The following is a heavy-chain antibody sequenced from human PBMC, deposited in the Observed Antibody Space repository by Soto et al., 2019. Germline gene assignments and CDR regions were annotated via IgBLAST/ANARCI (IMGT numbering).Heavy chain of an antibody. Sequence: EVQLVESGGGLVQPGGSLRLSCAASGFTVSSNYMSWVRQAPGKGLEWVSVIYSGGSTYYAASVKGRFTSSRDNSKNTLYIQMNSLRANDTAVYYCARVSPPGGYYYYYMDVWGKGTTVTVSS. CDR2: IYSGGST. CDR3: ARVSPPGGYYYYYMDV. D-gene: IGHD3-10*01. J-gene: IGHJ6*03. V-gene: IGHV3-66*01. CDR1: GFTVSSNY.